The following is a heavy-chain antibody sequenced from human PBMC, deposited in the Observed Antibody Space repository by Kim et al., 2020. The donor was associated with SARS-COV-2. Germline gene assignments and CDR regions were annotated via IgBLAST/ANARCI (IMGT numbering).Heavy chain of an antibody. J-gene: IGHJ4*02. Sequence: SETLSLTCAVYGGSFSGYYWSWIRQPPGKGLEWIGEINHSGSTNYNPSLKSRVTISVDTSKNQFSLKLSSVTAADTAVYYCARGQRRLWFGELNRYYFDYWGQGTLVTVSS. CDR3: ARGQRRLWFGELNRYYFDY. V-gene: IGHV4-34*01. D-gene: IGHD3-10*01. CDR1: GGSFSGYY. CDR2: INHSGST.